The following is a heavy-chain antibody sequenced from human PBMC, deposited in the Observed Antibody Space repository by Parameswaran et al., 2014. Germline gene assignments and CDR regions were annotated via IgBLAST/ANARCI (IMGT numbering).Heavy chain of an antibody. V-gene: IGHV3-33*01. D-gene: IGHD2-2*01. J-gene: IGHJ6*02. Sequence: MPGVRQMPGKGLEWVAVIWYDGSNKYYADSVKGRFTISRDNSKNTLFLQMNSLRAEDTAVYYCARDLVGYCSSTTCLYGMDVWGQGTTVTVSS. CDR2: IWYDGSNK. CDR3: ARDLVGYCSSTTCLYGMDV.